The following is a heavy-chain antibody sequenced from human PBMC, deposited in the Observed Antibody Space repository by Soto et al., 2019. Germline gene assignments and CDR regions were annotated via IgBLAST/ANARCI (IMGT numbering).Heavy chain of an antibody. CDR3: ARGDNVVIPPATYYYYAMDV. Sequence: SVKVSCKASGGIFRSRNAINWVRQAPGQGLEWMGGIIPIFGTTNYAQKFQGRVTIIADKSASTAYMELSSLRSEDTAVYFCARGDNVVIPPATYYYYAMDVWGPGTTVTVSS. J-gene: IGHJ6*02. CDR1: GGIFRSRNA. V-gene: IGHV1-69*06. D-gene: IGHD2-2*01. CDR2: IIPIFGTT.